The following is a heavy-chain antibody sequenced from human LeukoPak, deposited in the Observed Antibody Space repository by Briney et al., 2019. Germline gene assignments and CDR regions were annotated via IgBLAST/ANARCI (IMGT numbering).Heavy chain of an antibody. CDR1: GYTFTSYD. D-gene: IGHD2-15*01. CDR3: ARDEGVGAAGFDP. V-gene: IGHV1-18*01. CDR2: ISAYNGNT. J-gene: IGHJ5*02. Sequence: ASVKVSCKASGYTFTSYDINWVRQATGQGLEWMGWISAYNGNTNYAQKLQGRVTMTTDTSTSTAYMELRSLRSDDTVVYYCARDEGVGAAGFDPRGQGTLVTVSS.